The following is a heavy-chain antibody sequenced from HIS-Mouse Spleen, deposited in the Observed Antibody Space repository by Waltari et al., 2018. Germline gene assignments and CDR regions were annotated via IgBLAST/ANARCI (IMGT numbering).Heavy chain of an antibody. V-gene: IGHV2-70*15. J-gene: IGHJ4*02. D-gene: IGHD6-19*01. Sequence: QVTLRESGPALVKPTQTLTLTCTFSGFSLSTSGMLVSWFRQPPGKALEWLARIDWDDDKYYSTSLKTRLTISKDTSKNQVVLTMTNMDPVDTATYYCARIAEGYSSGWYAFDYWGQGTLVTVSS. CDR2: IDWDDDK. CDR3: ARIAEGYSSGWYAFDY. CDR1: GFSLSTSGML.